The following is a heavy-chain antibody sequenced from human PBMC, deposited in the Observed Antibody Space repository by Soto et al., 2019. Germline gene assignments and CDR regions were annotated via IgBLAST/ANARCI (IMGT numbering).Heavy chain of an antibody. Sequence: TLSLNCTVSGESIATGAFYWSWILLQSGKGPEWIGSIFYAGDTYYNPSLKSRVEISLDGSQNQFSLNLRSVTAADTAVYYCAREGDYRTWFEPWGPGTLVTVSS. CDR3: AREGDYRTWFEP. V-gene: IGHV4-31*03. CDR1: GESIATGAFY. J-gene: IGHJ5*02. CDR2: IFYAGDT. D-gene: IGHD4-17*01.